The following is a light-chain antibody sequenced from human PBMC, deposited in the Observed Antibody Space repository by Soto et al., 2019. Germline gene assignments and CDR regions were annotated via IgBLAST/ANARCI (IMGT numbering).Light chain of an antibody. CDR2: GAS. CDR3: QQYKNWPPYT. J-gene: IGKJ2*01. Sequence: EIVMTQSPATLSVSPGERATLSCRARQSVSSNLAWYQHKPGQAPRLLIYGASTRATGIPARFSGSGSGTEFTLTIRSLQAEDFAVYYCQQYKNWPPYTFGQGTKLEIK. V-gene: IGKV3-15*01. CDR1: QSVSSN.